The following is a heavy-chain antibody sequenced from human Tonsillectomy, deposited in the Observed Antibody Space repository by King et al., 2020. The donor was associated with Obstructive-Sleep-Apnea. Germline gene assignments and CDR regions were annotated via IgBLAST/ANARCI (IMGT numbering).Heavy chain of an antibody. CDR1: GGSFSGYY. CDR3: ARGVPGF. D-gene: IGHD6-19*01. CDR2: VNHGGST. Sequence: VQLQQWGAGLLKPSETLSLTCAVYGGSFSGYYWSWVRQPPGKGLEWIGEVNHGGSTNYNPSLKSRVTISVDTSKNQVSLELSSVTAADTAVYYCARGVPGFWGQGTLVTVSS. J-gene: IGHJ4*02. V-gene: IGHV4-34*01.